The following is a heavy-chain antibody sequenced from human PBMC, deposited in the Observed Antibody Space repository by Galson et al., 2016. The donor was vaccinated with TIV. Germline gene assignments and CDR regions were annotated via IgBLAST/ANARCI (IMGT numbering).Heavy chain of an antibody. CDR2: ISSNSVYI. J-gene: IGHJ5*02. CDR3: ARGAYDSSGYGGWFDP. V-gene: IGHV3-9*01. D-gene: IGHD3-22*01. Sequence: SLRLSCAASGFTFDDYAMHWVRQAPGKGLEWVSGISSNSVYIGYAGSVKGRFTISRDNTKNSLYLQMNSLRAEDTAVYFCARGAYDSSGYGGWFDPWGQGTLVIVSS. CDR1: GFTFDDYA.